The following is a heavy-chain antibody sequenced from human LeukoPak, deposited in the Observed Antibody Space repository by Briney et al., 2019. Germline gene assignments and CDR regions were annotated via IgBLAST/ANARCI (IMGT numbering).Heavy chain of an antibody. J-gene: IGHJ4*02. CDR1: GYSFTSGHY. D-gene: IGHD2-2*01. CDR3: ARYCSSTSCILRGFDY. CDR2: IYHTGST. Sequence: SETLSLTCSVSGYSFTSGHYWGWIRQPPGEGLEWIGNIYHTGSTHYNPSLKSRVTISVDTSKNQFSLKLSSVTAADTAVYYCARYCSSTSCILRGFDYWGQGTLVTVSS. V-gene: IGHV4-38-2*01.